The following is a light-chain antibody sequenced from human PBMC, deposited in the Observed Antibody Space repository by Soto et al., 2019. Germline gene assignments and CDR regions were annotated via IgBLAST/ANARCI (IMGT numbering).Light chain of an antibody. Sequence: EIVLTQSPGTLSLSPGERATLSCRASQSVSSSYLAWYQQKPGQAPRLLIYGASSRATGIPERFSGSGSGTYFTLTISRLEPEDFAVYYCQQYGSPWTFGQGTKVEIK. V-gene: IGKV3-20*01. CDR2: GAS. CDR1: QSVSSSY. J-gene: IGKJ1*01. CDR3: QQYGSPWT.